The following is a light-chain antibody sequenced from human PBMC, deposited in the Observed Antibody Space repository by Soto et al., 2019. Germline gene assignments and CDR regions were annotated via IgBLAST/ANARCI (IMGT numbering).Light chain of an antibody. CDR2: ATS. CDR3: QQYSVYPPT. Sequence: DIQITHSPSSLSASVGDRVTITCRSSQGIRDYLAWFQQKPGKAPKSLIYATSSLRSGVPSRFSGSGSGTEYTLTINSLQPEDFATYYCQQYSVYPPTLGQGTKVDNK. CDR1: QGIRDY. V-gene: IGKV1-16*01. J-gene: IGKJ1*01.